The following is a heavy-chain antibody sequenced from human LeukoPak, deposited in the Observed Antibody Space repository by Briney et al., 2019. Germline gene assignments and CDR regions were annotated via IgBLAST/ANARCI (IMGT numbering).Heavy chain of an antibody. Sequence: SVKVSCKASGGTFSSYAISWVRQAPGQGLEWMGGIIPIFGTANYAQKFQGRDTITADESTSTAYMELSSLRVEDTAVYYCAKLQADYYFDYWGQGTLVTVSS. CDR2: IIPIFGTA. D-gene: IGHD6-13*01. V-gene: IGHV1-69*13. CDR3: AKLQADYYFDY. J-gene: IGHJ4*02. CDR1: GGTFSSYA.